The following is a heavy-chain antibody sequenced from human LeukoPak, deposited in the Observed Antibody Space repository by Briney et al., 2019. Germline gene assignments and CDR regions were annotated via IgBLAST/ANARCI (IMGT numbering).Heavy chain of an antibody. CDR2: IYYRVTS. J-gene: IGHJ6*03. Sequence: SETLSLTCTVSGDSISAYYWSWIRQPPGKGLEWIGYIYYRVTSDYNPSLKSRVTMSVDTSKNQFSLKVSSVTAADTAVYYCARFRGGSSAGSYYYHYIDVWGKGTTVTISS. D-gene: IGHD1-26*01. V-gene: IGHV4-59*12. CDR1: GDSISAYY. CDR3: ARFRGGSSAGSYYYHYIDV.